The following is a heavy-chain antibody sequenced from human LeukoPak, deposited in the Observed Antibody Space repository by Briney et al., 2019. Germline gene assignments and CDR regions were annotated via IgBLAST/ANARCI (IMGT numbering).Heavy chain of an antibody. CDR2: ISYDGSNK. CDR1: GFTFDDYA. D-gene: IGHD3-22*01. Sequence: GRSLRLSCAASGFTFDDYAMHWVRQAPGKGLEWVAVISYDGSNKYYADSVKGRFTISRGNSKNTLYLQMNSLRAEDTAVYYCARAQFHYYDSSGYSDWGQGTLVTVSS. V-gene: IGHV3-30-3*01. CDR3: ARAQFHYYDSSGYSD. J-gene: IGHJ4*02.